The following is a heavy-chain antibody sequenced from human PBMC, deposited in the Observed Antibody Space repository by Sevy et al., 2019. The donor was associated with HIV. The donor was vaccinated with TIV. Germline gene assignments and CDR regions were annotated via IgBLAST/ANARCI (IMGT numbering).Heavy chain of an antibody. Sequence: GGSLRLSCAASGFTFSSYWMSWVRQAPGKGLEWVANIKQDGGEKYYVDSVKGRFSISRDNAKNSLYLQMNSLRVEDTAAYHCARGPPQRVGSVGGMDVWGQGTTVTVSS. J-gene: IGHJ6*02. CDR2: IKQDGGEK. CDR3: ARGPPQRVGSVGGMDV. V-gene: IGHV3-7*01. D-gene: IGHD6-25*01. CDR1: GFTFSSYW.